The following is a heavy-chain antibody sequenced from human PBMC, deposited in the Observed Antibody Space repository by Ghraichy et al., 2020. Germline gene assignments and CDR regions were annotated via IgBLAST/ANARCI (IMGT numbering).Heavy chain of an antibody. D-gene: IGHD3-22*01. V-gene: IGHV4-59*01. J-gene: IGHJ4*02. Sequence: SETLSLTCTVSGGSISSYYWSWIRQPPGKGLEWIGYIYYSGSTNYNPSLKSRVTISVDTSKNQFSLKLSSVTAADTAVYYCARAPYYYDSSGYYGTWGFDYWGQGTLVTVSS. CDR3: ARAPYYYDSSGYYGTWGFDY. CDR2: IYYSGST. CDR1: GGSISSYY.